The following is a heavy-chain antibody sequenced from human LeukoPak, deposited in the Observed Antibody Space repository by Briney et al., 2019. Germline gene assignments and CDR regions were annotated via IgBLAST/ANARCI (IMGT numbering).Heavy chain of an antibody. CDR3: ARESLSGITVTNILIDY. D-gene: IGHD4-17*01. Sequence: KASETLSLTCTVSGGSISSGGYYWSWIRQHPGEGLECIGYIYYSGSTYYNPPLKSRVTISVDTSKNQFSLKLSSVTAADTAVYYCARESLSGITVTNILIDYWGQGTLVTVSS. CDR2: IYYSGST. CDR1: GGSISSGGYY. V-gene: IGHV4-31*03. J-gene: IGHJ4*02.